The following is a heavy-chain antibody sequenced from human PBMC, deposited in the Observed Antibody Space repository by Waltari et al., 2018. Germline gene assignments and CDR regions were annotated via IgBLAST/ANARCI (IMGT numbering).Heavy chain of an antibody. V-gene: IGHV3-11*04. D-gene: IGHD1-1*01. CDR2: ISSSGTTI. Sequence: QVQLVESGGGLVKPGGSLRLSCAASGFTFSDYYMSWFRQSPGKGLECISYISSSGTTIYYADSVKGRFTISRDNANNSLYLQMNSLRAEDSAVNYCARVQWYFDYWGQGTLVTVSS. CDR1: GFTFSDYY. CDR3: ARVQWYFDY. J-gene: IGHJ4*02.